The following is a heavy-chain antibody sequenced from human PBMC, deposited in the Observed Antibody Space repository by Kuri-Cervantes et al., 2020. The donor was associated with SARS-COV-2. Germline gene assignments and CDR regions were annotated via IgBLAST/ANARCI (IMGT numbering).Heavy chain of an antibody. V-gene: IGHV1-2*02. CDR3: ARDGEYYYDSSGYFNWFDP. CDR2: INPNSGGT. J-gene: IGHJ5*02. Sequence: ASVKVSCKASGYTFTGYYMHWVRQAPGQGLEWMGWINPNSGGTNYAQKFQGRVTMTRDTSISTAYMELSRLRSDDTAVYYCARDGEYYYDSSGYFNWFDPWGQGTLVTSPQ. D-gene: IGHD3-22*01. CDR1: GYTFTGYY.